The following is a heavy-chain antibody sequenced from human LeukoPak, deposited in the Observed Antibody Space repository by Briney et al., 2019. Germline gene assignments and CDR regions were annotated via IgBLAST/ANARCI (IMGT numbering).Heavy chain of an antibody. CDR2: INHSGST. J-gene: IGHJ4*02. Sequence: WETLSLTAAAYGGTFGGNTWSWIRQPPGKGREWIGEINHSGSTNYNPSLKSRVTISLDTSKNQFSLKLTSVTAADTAVYYCAREGIAAAAIDYWGQGNLVTVSS. D-gene: IGHD6-13*01. V-gene: IGHV4-34*01. CDR1: GGTFGGNT. CDR3: AREGIAAAAIDY.